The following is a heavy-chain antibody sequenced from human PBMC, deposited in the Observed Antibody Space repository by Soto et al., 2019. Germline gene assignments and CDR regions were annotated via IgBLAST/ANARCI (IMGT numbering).Heavy chain of an antibody. CDR1: GFTFRSYR. J-gene: IGHJ6*03. CDR2: IKEDGSEK. CDR3: VRERDFWSGSHSYFYYMDV. Sequence: EVQLMESGGGLVQPGGSLRLSCAASGFTFRSYRMSWVRQAPGKGLEWAANIKEDGSEKNYGGSVKGRFTISRDNAQKSLYLQMNSLRVEDTAVYYCVRERDFWSGSHSYFYYMDVWGKGTTVTVSS. D-gene: IGHD3-3*01. V-gene: IGHV3-7*01.